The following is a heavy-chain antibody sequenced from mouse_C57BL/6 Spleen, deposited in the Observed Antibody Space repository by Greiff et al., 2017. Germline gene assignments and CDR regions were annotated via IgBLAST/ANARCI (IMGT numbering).Heavy chain of an antibody. CDR2: INPSNGGT. J-gene: IGHJ4*01. D-gene: IGHD2-1*01. V-gene: IGHV1-53*01. CDR3: ARGQIMVVPYAMDY. Sequence: QVHVKQPGTELVKPGASVKLSCKASGYTFTSYWMHWVKQRPGQGLEWIGNINPSNGGTNYNEKFKSKATLTVDKSSSTAYMQLSSLTSEDSAVYYCARGQIMVVPYAMDYWGQGTSVTVSS. CDR1: GYTFTSYW.